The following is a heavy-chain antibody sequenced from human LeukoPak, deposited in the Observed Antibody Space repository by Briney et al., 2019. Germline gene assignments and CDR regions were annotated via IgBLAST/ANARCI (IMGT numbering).Heavy chain of an antibody. CDR3: ARDRERYSSSCYDY. J-gene: IGHJ4*02. V-gene: IGHV3-21*01. CDR2: ITSISNYI. Sequence: PGGSLRLSCAASGFTFSTYTMNWVRQAPGKGLEWISSITSISNYIFYADSLKGRFTISRDNAKNELYLQMNSLRAEDTAVYYCARDRERYSSSCYDYWGQRTLVTVSS. D-gene: IGHD6-13*01. CDR1: GFTFSTYT.